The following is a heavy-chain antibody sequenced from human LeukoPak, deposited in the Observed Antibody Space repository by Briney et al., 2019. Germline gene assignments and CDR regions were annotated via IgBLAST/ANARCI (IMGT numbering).Heavy chain of an antibody. CDR2: IDNDVSDT. CDR1: GFTFSNYW. J-gene: IGHJ4*02. CDR3: ARLGYYGSGSYG. D-gene: IGHD3-10*01. Sequence: GGSLRLSCAASGFTFSNYWMHWVRQAPGKGLVWVSRIDNDVSDTSYADSVKGRFTISRDNAKNTLYQQMNSLRAEDTALYYCARLGYYGSGSYGWGQGTLVTVSP. V-gene: IGHV3-74*01.